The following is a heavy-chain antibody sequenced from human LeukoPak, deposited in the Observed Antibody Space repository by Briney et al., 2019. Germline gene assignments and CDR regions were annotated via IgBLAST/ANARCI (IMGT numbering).Heavy chain of an antibody. V-gene: IGHV1-2*02. Sequence: ASVKVSCKASGYTFTGYYMHWVRQAPGQGLEWMGWINPNSGGTNYAQKFQGRLTMTRDTSTSTLYMQLNSLRSEDTAIYYCARDGGGGYYGEIDYWGQGTLVTVSS. CDR2: INPNSGGT. CDR3: ARDGGGGYYGEIDY. CDR1: GYTFTGYY. D-gene: IGHD3-3*01. J-gene: IGHJ4*02.